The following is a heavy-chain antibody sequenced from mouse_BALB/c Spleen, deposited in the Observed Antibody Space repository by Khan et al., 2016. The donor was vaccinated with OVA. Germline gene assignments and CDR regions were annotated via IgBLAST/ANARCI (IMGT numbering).Heavy chain of an antibody. J-gene: IGHJ2*01. CDR2: INPGSGGT. CDR3: ARGQLGLRFDY. D-gene: IGHD3-2*01. V-gene: IGHV1-54*01. Sequence: QVQLQQSGAELVRPGTSVKVSCKASGYAFTNYLIEWVKQRPGQGLEWIGVINPGSGGTNYNEKFKGKATLTADKSSSTAYMQLSSLTSDDSAVYFCARGQLGLRFDYWGQGTTLTVSS. CDR1: GYAFTNYL.